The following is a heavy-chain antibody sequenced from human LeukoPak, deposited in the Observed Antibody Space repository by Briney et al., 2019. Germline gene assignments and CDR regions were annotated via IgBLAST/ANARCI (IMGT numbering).Heavy chain of an antibody. V-gene: IGHV3-48*03. CDR2: IGSSGRII. D-gene: IGHD2-2*01. CDR3: ARDPLPSQHTGYFDG. J-gene: IGHJ4*02. CDR1: GFTFSSYD. Sequence: GASLRLSCAASGFTFSSYDMNWVRQAPGKGLEWVSYIGSSGRIIYYADSVKGRFTISRDNAKNSLYLQMSSLRAEDTAVYYCARDPLPSQHTGYFDGWGQGTLVTVSS.